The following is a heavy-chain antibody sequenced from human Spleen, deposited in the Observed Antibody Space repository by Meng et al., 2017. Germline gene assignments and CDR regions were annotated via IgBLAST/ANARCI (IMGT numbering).Heavy chain of an antibody. J-gene: IGHJ1*01. CDR1: GFTFSDYY. V-gene: IGHV3-11*04. CDR2: ISSSGSTI. Sequence: GESLKISCEGSGFTFSDYYMSWIRQAPGKGLEWVSYISSSGSTIYYVDSVKGRFTISRDNAKNTLYLQMNSLRAEDTAVYYCTDDRLNHWGQGTLVTVSS. D-gene: IGHD1-1*01. CDR3: TDDRLNH.